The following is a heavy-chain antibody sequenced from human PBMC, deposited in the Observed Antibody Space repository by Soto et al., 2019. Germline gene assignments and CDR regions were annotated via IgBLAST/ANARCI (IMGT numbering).Heavy chain of an antibody. CDR1: GGSFSGYY. D-gene: IGHD3-10*01. Sequence: QVQLQQWGAGLLKPSETLSLTCAVYGGSFSGYYWSWIRQPPGKGLEWIGEINHSGSTNYNPSLKSRVTLTVDTSRNQFSLKLSSVTAAETAVYYCASLGGMVRGVRDAFDIWGQGTMVTVSS. J-gene: IGHJ3*02. V-gene: IGHV4-34*01. CDR2: INHSGST. CDR3: ASLGGMVRGVRDAFDI.